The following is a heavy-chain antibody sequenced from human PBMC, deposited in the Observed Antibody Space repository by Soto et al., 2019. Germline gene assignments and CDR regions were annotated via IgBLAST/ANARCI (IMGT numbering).Heavy chain of an antibody. V-gene: IGHV3-23*01. J-gene: IGHJ4*02. CDR3: ARRV. Sequence: EVQVSESGGGLVQPGGSLRLSCATSGFTFSNYAMNWVRQAPGKGLEWVSGISAGGDRTYYADSVKGRFTIFRDNSKNSGSMQMNSLRVEDTAVYYCARRVWGQGTLVTVSS. CDR1: GFTFSNYA. CDR2: ISAGGDRT.